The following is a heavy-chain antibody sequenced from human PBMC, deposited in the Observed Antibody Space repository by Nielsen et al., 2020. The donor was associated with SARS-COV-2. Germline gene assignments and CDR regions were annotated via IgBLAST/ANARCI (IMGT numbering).Heavy chain of an antibody. CDR1: GYTFTTYW. J-gene: IGHJ3*01. D-gene: IGHD5-24*01. CDR2: VGPDDSYS. V-gene: IGHV5-10-1*01. CDR3: ARHRDMEKRDAFDV. Sequence: GESLKISCETSGYTFTTYWIGWVRQMPGKGLEWVGRVGPDDSYSNYSPSFQGHVSISADNSINTAYLEWSSLKTSDTAVYYCARHRDMEKRDAFDVWGQGTMVTVSS.